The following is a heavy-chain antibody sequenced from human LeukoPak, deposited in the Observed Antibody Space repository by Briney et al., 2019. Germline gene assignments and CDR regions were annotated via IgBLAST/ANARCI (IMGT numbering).Heavy chain of an antibody. CDR1: GYTFTGYY. V-gene: IGHV1-2*02. J-gene: IGHJ5*02. D-gene: IGHD6-19*01. CDR3: ARVIAVAQGDWFDP. Sequence: GASVKVSCKASGYTFTGYYMHWVRQAPGQALEWMGWINPNSGGTNYAQKFQGRVTMTRDTSISTAYMELSRLRSDDTAVYYCARVIAVAQGDWFDPWGQGTLVTVSS. CDR2: INPNSGGT.